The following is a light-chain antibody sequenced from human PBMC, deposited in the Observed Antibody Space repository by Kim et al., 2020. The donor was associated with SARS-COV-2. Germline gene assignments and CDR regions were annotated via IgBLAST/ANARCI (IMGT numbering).Light chain of an antibody. CDR2: DVN. V-gene: IGLV2-11*01. J-gene: IGLJ2*01. CDR3: CSYAGSYTEL. CDR1: SSDVGGYNY. Sequence: QSALTQPRSVSGSPGQSVTISCTGTSSDVGGYNYVSWYQQHPGKAPKLMIYDVNKRPSGVPDRFSGSKSGNTASLTISGLQAEDEADYYCCSYAGSYTELFGGGTQLTVL.